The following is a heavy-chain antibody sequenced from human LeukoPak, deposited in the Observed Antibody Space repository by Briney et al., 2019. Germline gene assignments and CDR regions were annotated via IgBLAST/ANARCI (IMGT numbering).Heavy chain of an antibody. D-gene: IGHD6-13*01. CDR1: GGSISSYY. Sequence: SETLSLTCTVSGGSISSYYWSWIRRPLEKGLEWIGHIYYSGSTNYNPSLKRRVTISVDTSTNQFSLKLSFVPAADTAVYYCARVVAAAGTGPNWFDHWGQGTLVTVSS. J-gene: IGHJ5*02. V-gene: IGHV4-59*01. CDR3: ARVVAAAGTGPNWFDH. CDR2: IYYSGST.